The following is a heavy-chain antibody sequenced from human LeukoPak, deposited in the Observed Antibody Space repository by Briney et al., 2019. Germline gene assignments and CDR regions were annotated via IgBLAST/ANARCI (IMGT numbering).Heavy chain of an antibody. CDR2: INPSGGST. Sequence: ASVTFSCKASGYTFTSYYMHWVRQAPGQGLEWMGIINPSGGSTSYAQKFHGRVTMTRDTSTSTVYMELSSLRSEDTAVYYCARDWGSINVITDYWGPGNLCTVSS. V-gene: IGHV1-46*01. D-gene: IGHD3-16*01. J-gene: IGHJ4*01. CDR3: ARDWGSINVITDY. CDR1: GYTFTSYY.